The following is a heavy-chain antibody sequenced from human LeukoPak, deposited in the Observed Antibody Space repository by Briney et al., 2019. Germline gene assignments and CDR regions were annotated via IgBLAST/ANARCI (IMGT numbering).Heavy chain of an antibody. J-gene: IGHJ6*03. V-gene: IGHV1-69*05. CDR3: VGGYDFWSGYYGLGYYYYYMDV. D-gene: IGHD3-3*01. CDR1: GGTFSSYA. CDR2: IIPIFGTA. Sequence: SVKVSCKASGGTFSSYAISWVRQAPGQGLEWMGRIIPIFGTANYAQKFQGRVTITTDESTSTAYMELSSLRSEDTAVYYCVGGYDFWSGYYGLGYYYYYMDVWGKGTTVTVSS.